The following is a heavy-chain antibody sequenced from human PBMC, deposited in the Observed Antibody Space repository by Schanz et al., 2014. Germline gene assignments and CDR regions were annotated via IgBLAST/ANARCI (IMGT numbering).Heavy chain of an antibody. CDR1: GFTFEDYA. CDR2: LSWNRRSV. V-gene: IGHV3-9*01. J-gene: IGHJ4*02. Sequence: EMQLVESGGGLVQPGRSLRLSCAASGFTFEDYAMHWVRQVPGKGLEWVAGLSWNRRSVGYADSVKGRFTISRDNANNTLDLQMKSLRPEDTALYYCVKDTNGGDSGNYHAFDVWGQGTLVTVSS. CDR3: VKDTNGGDSGNYHAFDV. D-gene: IGHD4-17*01.